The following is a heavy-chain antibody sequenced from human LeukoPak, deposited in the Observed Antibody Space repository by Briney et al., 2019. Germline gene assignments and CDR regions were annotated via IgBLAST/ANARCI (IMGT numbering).Heavy chain of an antibody. CDR1: GYSFSNYW. D-gene: IGHD1-26*01. Sequence: GESLKISCKGSGYSFSNYWIDWVRQMPGKGLEWMGIIYPGDSDTRYNPSFQGQVTISADKSIGTAYLQWSSLKASDTAMYYCARQSTNSGSSQFDFWGQGTLVTVSS. CDR2: IYPGDSDT. CDR3: ARQSTNSGSSQFDF. V-gene: IGHV5-51*01. J-gene: IGHJ4*02.